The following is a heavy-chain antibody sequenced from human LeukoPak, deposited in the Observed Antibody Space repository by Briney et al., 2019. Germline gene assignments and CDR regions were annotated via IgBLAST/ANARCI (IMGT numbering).Heavy chain of an antibody. CDR1: GFTFSTYW. Sequence: GGSLRLSCAASGFTFSTYWMSWVRQAPGKGLEWVANIKQDGSEKYYVDSVKGRFTISRDNAKNSLYLQMNSLRAEDTAMYYCARDGYGGNSAFDIWGQGTMVTVSS. CDR3: ARDGYGGNSAFDI. D-gene: IGHD4-23*01. J-gene: IGHJ3*02. V-gene: IGHV3-7*01. CDR2: IKQDGSEK.